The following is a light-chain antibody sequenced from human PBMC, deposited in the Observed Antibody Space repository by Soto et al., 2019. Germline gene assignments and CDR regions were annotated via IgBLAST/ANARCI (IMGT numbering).Light chain of an antibody. CDR3: SSYTSSNTLEV. CDR2: EVN. Sequence: QSVLIQPASVSGSPGQSITISCTGTSRDVGGSNYVSWYQHHPHRAPKLLIYEVNYRPSGVSRRFSGSKSGNMASLTISGLQAEDEADYYCSSYTSSNTLEVFGVGTKLTVL. J-gene: IGLJ1*01. V-gene: IGLV2-14*01. CDR1: SRDVGGSNY.